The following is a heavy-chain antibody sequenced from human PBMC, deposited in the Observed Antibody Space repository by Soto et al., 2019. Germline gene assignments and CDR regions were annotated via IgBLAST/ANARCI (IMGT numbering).Heavy chain of an antibody. D-gene: IGHD6-13*01. CDR2: IYYSGST. V-gene: IGHV4-39*01. J-gene: IGHJ5*02. CDR3: ARRERAAGTDWWFDP. Sequence: QLQLQESGPGLVKPSETLSLTCTVSGGSISSSSFHWGWIRQPPGKGLEWIGSIYYSGSTYYSPSLRRRVTIPVDTSKTPFSLKLSSVTAADTAVYYCARRERAAGTDWWFDPWGQGTLVTVSS. CDR1: GGSISSSSFH.